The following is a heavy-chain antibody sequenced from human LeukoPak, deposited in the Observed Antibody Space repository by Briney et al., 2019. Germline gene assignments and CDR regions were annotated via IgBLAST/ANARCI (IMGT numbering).Heavy chain of an antibody. Sequence: GGPLRLSCAASGFTFSSYAMSWVRQAPGKRLEWVANMNIDGSEKYYADSVKGRFSISRDNARNSVYLQMASLRVEDTAVYYCARDPVEWELLLDYWGQGTLVTVSS. V-gene: IGHV3-7*01. D-gene: IGHD1-26*01. J-gene: IGHJ4*02. CDR2: MNIDGSEK. CDR3: ARDPVEWELLLDY. CDR1: GFTFSSYA.